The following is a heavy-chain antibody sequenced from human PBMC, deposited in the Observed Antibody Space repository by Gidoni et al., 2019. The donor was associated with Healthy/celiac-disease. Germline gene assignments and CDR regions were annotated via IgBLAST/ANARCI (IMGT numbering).Heavy chain of an antibody. V-gene: IGHV1-18*01. CDR1: GYPFTSYG. J-gene: IGHJ4*02. Sequence: QVQLVQSGAEVKKPGASVKVSCKASGYPFTSYGISWVRQAPGQGLEWMGWISAYNGNTNYAQKLQGRVTMTTDTSTSTAYMELRSLRSDDTAVYYCARTYYDFWSGYYNDYWGQGTLVTVSS. CDR3: ARTYYDFWSGYYNDY. D-gene: IGHD3-3*01. CDR2: ISAYNGNT.